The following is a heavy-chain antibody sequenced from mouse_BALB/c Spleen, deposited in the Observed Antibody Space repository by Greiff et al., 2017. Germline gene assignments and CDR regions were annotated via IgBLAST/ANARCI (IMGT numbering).Heavy chain of an antibody. CDR2: IYPGNSDT. D-gene: IGHD1-1*01. CDR1: GYTFTSYW. CDR3: TRSPFITTVVGAMDY. J-gene: IGHJ4*01. V-gene: IGHV1-5*01. Sequence: VQLKESGTVLARPGASVKMSCKASGYTFTSYWMHWVKQRPGQGLEWIGAIYPGNSDTSYNQKFKGKAKLTAVTSTSTAYMELSSLTNEDSAVYYCTRSPFITTVVGAMDYWGQGTSVTVSS.